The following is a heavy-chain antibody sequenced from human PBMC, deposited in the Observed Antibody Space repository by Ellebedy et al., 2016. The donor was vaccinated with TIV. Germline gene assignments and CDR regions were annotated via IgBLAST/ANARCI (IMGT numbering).Heavy chain of an antibody. Sequence: GESLKISCAASGLTFTNAWMSWVRQAPGKGLEWVGRIKSKSDGGATDYAAPVKGRFTISRDDSTNTLLLQMHALKTDDTAVYYCVTDDSGTYYFNYWGQGTLVTVSS. D-gene: IGHD1-26*01. CDR1: GLTFTNAW. CDR3: VTDDSGTYYFNY. J-gene: IGHJ4*02. CDR2: IKSKSDGGAT. V-gene: IGHV3-15*01.